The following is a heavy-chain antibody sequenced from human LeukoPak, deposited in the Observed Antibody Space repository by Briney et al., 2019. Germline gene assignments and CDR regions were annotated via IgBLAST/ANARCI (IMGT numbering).Heavy chain of an antibody. V-gene: IGHV3-53*01. D-gene: IGHD3-10*01. CDR1: GFTVSSNY. CDR3: VRDGGYYGPDS. J-gene: IGHJ4*02. Sequence: GGSLRLSCAASGFTVSSNYMSWVRQAPGKGLEWVSVIYSGGSTYYADSVKGRFTISRDNSKNTLYLQMNSVRAEDTAMYYCVRDGGYYGPDSWGQGALVSVSS. CDR2: IYSGGST.